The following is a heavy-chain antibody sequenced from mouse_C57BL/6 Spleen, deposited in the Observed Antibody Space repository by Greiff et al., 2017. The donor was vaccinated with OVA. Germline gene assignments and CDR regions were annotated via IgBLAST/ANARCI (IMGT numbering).Heavy chain of an antibody. CDR1: GFTFSSYG. V-gene: IGHV5-6*01. J-gene: IGHJ4*01. CDR2: ISSGGSYT. D-gene: IGHD1-1*01. CDR3: ARQGALTTAMDY. Sequence: EVMLVESGGDLVKPGGSLKLSCAASGFTFSSYGMSWVRQTPDKRLEWVATISSGGSYTYYPDSVKGRFPISRDNAKNTLYLQMSSLKSEDTAMYYCARQGALTTAMDYWGQGTSVTVSS.